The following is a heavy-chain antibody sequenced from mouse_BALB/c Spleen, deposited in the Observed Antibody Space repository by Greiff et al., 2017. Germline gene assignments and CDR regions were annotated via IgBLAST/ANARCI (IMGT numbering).Heavy chain of an antibody. CDR2: IDPYDSET. J-gene: IGHJ3*01. Sequence: VQLQQPGAELVRPGASVKLSCKASGYTFTSYWMNWVKQRPEQGLEWIGRIDPYDSETYYNHKFKDKAILTVDKSSSTAYMQLSSLTSEDSAVYYCARSLGNYGAWFAYWGQGTLVTVSA. CDR3: ARSLGNYGAWFAY. CDR1: GYTFTSYW. D-gene: IGHD2-1*01. V-gene: IGHV1-74*01.